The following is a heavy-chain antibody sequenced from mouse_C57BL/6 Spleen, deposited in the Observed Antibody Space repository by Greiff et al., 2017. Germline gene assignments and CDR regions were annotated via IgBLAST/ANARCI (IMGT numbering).Heavy chain of an antibody. D-gene: IGHD1-1*01. CDR2: INPSNGGT. CDR3: ARIEMGDCCGSSPFDY. V-gene: IGHV1-53*01. J-gene: IGHJ2*01. Sequence: QVQLQQPGTELVKPGASVKLSCKASGYTFTSYWMHWVKQRPGQGLEWIGNINPSNGGTNYNEKFKSKATLTVDKSSSTAYMQLSSLTSEDSAVYYCARIEMGDCCGSSPFDYWGQGTTLTVSS. CDR1: GYTFTSYW.